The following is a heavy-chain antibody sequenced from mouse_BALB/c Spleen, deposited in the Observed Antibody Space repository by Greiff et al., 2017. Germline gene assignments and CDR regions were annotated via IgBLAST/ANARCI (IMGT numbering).Heavy chain of an antibody. CDR3: VRQYVGYAMDY. V-gene: IGHV10-1*02. J-gene: IGHJ4*01. CDR1: GFTFNTYA. Sequence: EVQVVESGGGLVQPKGSLKLSCAASGFTFNTYAMNWVRQAPGKGLEWVARIRSKSNNYATYYADSVKDRFTISRDDSQSMLYLQMNNLKTEDTAMYYCVRQYVGYAMDYWGQGTSVTVSS. CDR2: IRSKSNNYAT.